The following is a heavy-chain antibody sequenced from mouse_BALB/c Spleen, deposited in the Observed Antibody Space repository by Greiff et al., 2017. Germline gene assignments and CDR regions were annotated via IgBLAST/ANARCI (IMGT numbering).Heavy chain of an antibody. CDR1: GYTFTSYW. CDR3: TRSVRGYAMDY. J-gene: IGHJ4*01. D-gene: IGHD2-14*01. Sequence: LQQPGSELVRPGASVKLSCKASGYTFTSYWMHWVKQRPGQGLEWIGNIYPGSGSTNYDEKFKSKATLTVDTSSSTAYMQLSSLTSEDSAVYYCTRSVRGYAMDYWGQGTSVTVSS. CDR2: IYPGSGST. V-gene: IGHV1S22*01.